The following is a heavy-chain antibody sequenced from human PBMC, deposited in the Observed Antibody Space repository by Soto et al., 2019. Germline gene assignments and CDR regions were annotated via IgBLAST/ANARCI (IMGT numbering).Heavy chain of an antibody. CDR3: ARGSTITLYGDYVEGGIRSFDY. Sequence: SETLSLTCAVYGGSFSGYYWSWIRQPPGKGLEWIGEINHSGSTNYNPSLKSRVTISVDTSKNQFSLKLSSVTAADTAVYYCARGSTITLYGDYVEGGIRSFDYWGQGTLVTVSS. CDR1: GGSFSGYY. CDR2: INHSGST. V-gene: IGHV4-34*01. J-gene: IGHJ4*02. D-gene: IGHD4-17*01.